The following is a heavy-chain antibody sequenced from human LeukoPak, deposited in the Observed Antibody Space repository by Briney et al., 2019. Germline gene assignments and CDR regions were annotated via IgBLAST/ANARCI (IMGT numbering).Heavy chain of an antibody. D-gene: IGHD3-10*01. CDR3: AHRPRGIVWLGESRGGYYFEY. CDR1: GFSLSTSGVG. J-gene: IGHJ4*02. V-gene: IGHV2-5*01. Sequence: SGPTLVTPTQTLTLTCTFSGFSLSTSGVGVGWIRQPPGKALEWLALNYWNDDKRYSPSLKSRLTITKDTCKNQVVLTMTHMDPLDTATYYCAHRPRGIVWLGESRGGYYFEYWGQGTLVTVSS. CDR2: NYWNDDK.